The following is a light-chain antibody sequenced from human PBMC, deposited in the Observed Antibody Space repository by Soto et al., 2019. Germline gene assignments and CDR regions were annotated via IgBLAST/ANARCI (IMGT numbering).Light chain of an antibody. V-gene: IGLV1-40*01. CDR1: TSNIGAGHG. CDR2: GNS. Sequence: QPVLTQPPSVSGAPGQRVTISCTGSTSNIGAGHGVHWYQHLPGTAPKLLMYGNSIQPSGVPDRFSGSKSGTSASLAITGLQAEDEADYYCQSYDRSLTGVVFGGGTKLTVL. J-gene: IGLJ2*01. CDR3: QSYDRSLTGVV.